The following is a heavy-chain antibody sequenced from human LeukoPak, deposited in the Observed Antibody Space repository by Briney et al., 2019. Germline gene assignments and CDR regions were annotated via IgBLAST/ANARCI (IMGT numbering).Heavy chain of an antibody. J-gene: IGHJ5*02. CDR1: GDSIENDY. CDR2: VHNNGDT. V-gene: IGHV4-59*01. CDR3: TTFMGGTCIFSSCDGFGYFRS. D-gene: IGHD3-9*01. Sequence: PSETLSLTCTVSGDSIENDYWSWVRQSPGMRLEWFGHVHNNGDTFLNPSLKGRVTLSVDRSKKVISLRLIDVTAADTAIYYCTTFMGGTCIFSSCDGFGYFRSWGPGTRVTVSS.